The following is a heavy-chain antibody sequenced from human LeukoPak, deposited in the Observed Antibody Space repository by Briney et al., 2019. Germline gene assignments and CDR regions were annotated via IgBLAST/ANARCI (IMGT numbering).Heavy chain of an antibody. CDR3: ARGMGGDGYKKRLDY. Sequence: GGSLRLSCAASGFTFSSYSLNWVRQAPGKGLEWVSSISSGSSYIHYADSVKGRFTISRDNAKNSLYLQMNSLRVEDTAVYYCARGMGGDGYKKRLDYWGQGTLVTVSS. V-gene: IGHV3-21*01. CDR2: ISSGSSYI. J-gene: IGHJ4*02. CDR1: GFTFSSYS. D-gene: IGHD5-24*01.